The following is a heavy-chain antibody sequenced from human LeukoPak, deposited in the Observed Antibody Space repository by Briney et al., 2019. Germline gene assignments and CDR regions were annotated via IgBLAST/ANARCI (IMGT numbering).Heavy chain of an antibody. V-gene: IGHV3-23*01. CDR1: GFTFSSYS. D-gene: IGHD2-2*01. J-gene: IGHJ4*02. CDR2: ISGSGGST. Sequence: GGSLRLSCAASGFTFSSYSMNWVRQAPGKGLEWVSAISGSGGSTYYADSVKGRFTISRDNSKNTLYLQMNSLRAEDTAVYYCANVFSLPGDQGIWGQGTLVTVSS. CDR3: ANVFSLPGDQGI.